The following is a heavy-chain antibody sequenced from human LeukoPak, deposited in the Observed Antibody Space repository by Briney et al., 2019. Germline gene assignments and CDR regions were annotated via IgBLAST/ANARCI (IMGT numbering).Heavy chain of an antibody. CDR1: GGSISSYY. CDR3: ARVGYSSGWPVFAL. V-gene: IGHV4-4*07. J-gene: IGHJ3*01. D-gene: IGHD6-19*01. CDR2: ISNTGSA. Sequence: SETLSLTCSVSGGSISSYYWSWLRQTAGKGLEWIGRISNTGSANYNPSLSSRGLISIGPTRNHFSLKLNSVTAADPGVYYRARVGYSSGWPVFALWGQGTMVTVYS.